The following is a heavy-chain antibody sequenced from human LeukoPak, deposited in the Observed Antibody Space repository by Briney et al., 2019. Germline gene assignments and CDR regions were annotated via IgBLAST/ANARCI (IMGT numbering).Heavy chain of an antibody. V-gene: IGHV3-11*01. CDR3: GRDPDYGDPY. CDR1: GFSFSDFY. D-gene: IGHD4/OR15-4a*01. J-gene: IGHJ4*02. CDR2: ITSSGTTT. Sequence: PGGSLRLSCSASGFSFSDFYMSWFRLSPEKGLEWIAYITSSGTTTEYADSVKGRFTISRVSAKNSLYLQMNSLRPEDTAIYYCGRDPDYGDPYWGQGTLVTVSS.